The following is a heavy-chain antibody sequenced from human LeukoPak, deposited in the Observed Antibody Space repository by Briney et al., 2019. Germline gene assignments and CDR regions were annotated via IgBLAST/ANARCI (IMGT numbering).Heavy chain of an antibody. CDR1: GFTFSNYA. CDR3: AKVKNGATPDY. V-gene: IGHV3-23*01. D-gene: IGHD1-26*01. CDR2: ISSSGGVT. J-gene: IGHJ4*02. Sequence: GGSLRLSCAASGFTFSNYAMSWVRQAPGKGLEWVSAISSSGGVTYYADSVKGRFTISRDNSKNTMYLQMNSLGAEDTAIYYCAKVKNGATPDYWGQGTLVTVSS.